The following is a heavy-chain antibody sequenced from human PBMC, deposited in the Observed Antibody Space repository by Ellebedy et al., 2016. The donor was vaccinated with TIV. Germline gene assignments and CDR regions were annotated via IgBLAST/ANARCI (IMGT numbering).Heavy chain of an antibody. CDR1: GFTFSNYG. CDR2: IWYDGSKK. J-gene: IGHJ6*02. V-gene: IGHV3-30*02. D-gene: IGHD2-2*01. Sequence: GESLKISYAASGFTFSNYGMHWVRQAPGKGLEWVATIWYDGSKKYYADSLEGRFTLSRDNSKNTLYLQVNSLRPEDTGVYYCAKRGSSSPYNMDVWGQGTTVTVSS. CDR3: AKRGSSSPYNMDV.